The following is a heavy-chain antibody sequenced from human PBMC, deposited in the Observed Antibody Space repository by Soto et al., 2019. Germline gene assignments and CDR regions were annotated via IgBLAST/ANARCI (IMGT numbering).Heavy chain of an antibody. V-gene: IGHV4-59*01. Sequence: PSETLSLTCTVSGGSISSYYWSWIRQPPGKGLEWNGYIYYSGSTNYNPSLKSRVTISVDTSKNQFSLKLSSVTAADTAVYYCARAHGGIDYWGQGTLVTVSS. CDR1: GGSISSYY. CDR2: IYYSGST. J-gene: IGHJ4*02. D-gene: IGHD3-10*01. CDR3: ARAHGGIDY.